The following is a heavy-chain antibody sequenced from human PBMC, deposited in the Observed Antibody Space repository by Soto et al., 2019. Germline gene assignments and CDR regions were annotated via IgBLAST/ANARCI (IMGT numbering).Heavy chain of an antibody. CDR2: INAGNGNT. CDR1: GYTFTSYA. Sequence: QVPLVQSGAEVKKPGASVKVSCKASGYTFTSYAMHWVRQAPGQRLEWMGWINAGNGNTKYSQKFQGRVTITRDTSASTAYMELSSLGSEDTAVYYCARDTMVGATSFALPDYWGQGTLVTVSS. D-gene: IGHD1-26*01. J-gene: IGHJ4*02. CDR3: ARDTMVGATSFALPDY. V-gene: IGHV1-3*01.